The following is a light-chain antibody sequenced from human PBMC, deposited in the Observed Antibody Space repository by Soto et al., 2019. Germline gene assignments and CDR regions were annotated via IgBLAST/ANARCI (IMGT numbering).Light chain of an antibody. J-gene: IGLJ3*02. V-gene: IGLV1-40*01. CDR1: SSNIEAGYD. CDR2: GNS. CDR3: AIWDDSVDGWV. Sequence: QAVVTQPPSVSGAPGQRVTISCTGSSSNIEAGYDVHWYQQLPGTAPKLLIYGNSNRPSGVPDRFSGSKSGTSASLAITGLQAEDEADYYCAIWDDSVDGWVFGGGTKLTVL.